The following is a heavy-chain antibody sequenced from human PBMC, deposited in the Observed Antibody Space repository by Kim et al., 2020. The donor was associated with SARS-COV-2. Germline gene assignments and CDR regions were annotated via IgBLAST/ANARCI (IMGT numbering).Heavy chain of an antibody. CDR3: TRVPPYSNSWWDAFDI. V-gene: IGHV3-73*01. J-gene: IGHJ3*02. Sequence: GGSLRLSCAASGFTFSDSAMYWVRQASGKGLEWVGRIRSKANSYATAYDVSVKGRFIISSDDSKNTAYLQMNSLKTEDTAIYYCTRVPPYSNSWWDAFDIWGQGTMVTGSS. D-gene: IGHD6-13*01. CDR1: GFTFSDSA. CDR2: IRSKANSYAT.